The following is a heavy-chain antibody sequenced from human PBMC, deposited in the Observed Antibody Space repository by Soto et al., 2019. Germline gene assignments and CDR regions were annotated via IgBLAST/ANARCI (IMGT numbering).Heavy chain of an antibody. CDR2: INAGNGNT. CDR1: GYTFTSYA. Sequence: ASVKVSCKASGYTFTSYAMHWVRQAPGQRLEWMGWINAGNGNTKYSQKFQGRVTITRDTSASTAYMELSSLRSEDTAVYYCARDSGIEAASTRYSFGVWFEPWGQGTLVTVSS. V-gene: IGHV1-3*01. CDR3: ARDSGIEAASTRYSFGVWFEP. D-gene: IGHD6-13*01. J-gene: IGHJ5*02.